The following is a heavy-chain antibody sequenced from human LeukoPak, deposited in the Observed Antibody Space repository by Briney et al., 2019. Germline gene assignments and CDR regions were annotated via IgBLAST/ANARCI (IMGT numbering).Heavy chain of an antibody. CDR2: INPNRGDT. V-gene: IGHV1-2*02. CDR3: ARVPYCGGDCSSEFFAY. J-gene: IGHJ4*02. Sequence: ASVKVSCKTSGYIFTGYYLNWVRQAPGQRLEWMGWINPNRGDTKYAQKFQGRVTMTRDTSINTVYMELSGLTSDDTAVYYCARVPYCGGDCSSEFFAYWGQGTLVTVSS. D-gene: IGHD2-21*02. CDR1: GYIFTGYY.